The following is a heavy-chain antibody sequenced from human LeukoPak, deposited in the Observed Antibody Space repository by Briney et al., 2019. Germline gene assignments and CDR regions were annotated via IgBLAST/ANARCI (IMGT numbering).Heavy chain of an antibody. CDR3: AKETASDFGGAVDY. D-gene: IGHD3-10*01. J-gene: IGHJ4*02. CDR1: GFTFSSHA. CDR2: ISSSGSSI. V-gene: IGHV3-21*04. Sequence: GRSLRLSCGASGFTFSSHAIHWVRQAPGRGLEWVSSISSSGSSIYYADSVKGRFTISRDNSKNTLYLQINSLRAEDTAVYYCAKETASDFGGAVDYWGQGTLVTVSS.